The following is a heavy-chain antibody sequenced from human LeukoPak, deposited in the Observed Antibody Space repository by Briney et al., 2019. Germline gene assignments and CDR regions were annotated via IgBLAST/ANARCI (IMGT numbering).Heavy chain of an antibody. D-gene: IGHD3-9*01. CDR3: ANSGNFDWLLSRANYGMDV. Sequence: GGSLRLSCAASGFTLSSYSMNWVRQAPGKGLEWVSSISSSSSYIYYADSVKGRFTISRDNAKNSLYLQMNSLRAEDTAVYYCANSGNFDWLLSRANYGMDVWGQGTTVTVSS. J-gene: IGHJ6*02. V-gene: IGHV3-21*01. CDR1: GFTLSSYS. CDR2: ISSSSSYI.